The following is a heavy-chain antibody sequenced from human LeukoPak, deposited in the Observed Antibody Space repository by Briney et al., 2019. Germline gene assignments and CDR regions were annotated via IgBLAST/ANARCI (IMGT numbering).Heavy chain of an antibody. CDR2: IYSGGST. CDR3: ARSGVYYDSSGYTPYFDY. V-gene: IGHV3-53*04. D-gene: IGHD3-22*01. CDR1: GFTVSSNY. Sequence: PGGSLRLSCAASGFTVSSNYMTWVRQAPGKGLEWVSVIYSGGSTYYADSVKGRFTISRHNSKNTLHLQMNSLRAEDTAVYYCARSGVYYDSSGYTPYFDYWGQGTLVTVSS. J-gene: IGHJ4*02.